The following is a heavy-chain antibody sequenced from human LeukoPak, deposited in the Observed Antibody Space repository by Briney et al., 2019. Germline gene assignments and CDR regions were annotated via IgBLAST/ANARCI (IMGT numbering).Heavy chain of an antibody. CDR1: GFTFSSYA. CDR2: ISYDGSNK. J-gene: IGHJ6*02. V-gene: IGHV3-30-3*01. D-gene: IGHD1-26*01. CDR3: ARDGPGGGWELLRRYYYYGMDV. Sequence: QPGGSLRLSCAASGFTFSSYAMHWVRQAPGKGLEWVAVISYDGSNKYYADSVKGRFTISRDNSKNTLYLQMNSLRAEDTAVYYCARDGPGGGWELLRRYYYYGMDVWGQGTTVTVSS.